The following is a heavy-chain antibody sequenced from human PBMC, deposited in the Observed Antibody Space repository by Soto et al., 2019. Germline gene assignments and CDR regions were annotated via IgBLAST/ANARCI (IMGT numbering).Heavy chain of an antibody. CDR3: ALTGSYEEANCFDP. V-gene: IGHV4-39*01. Sequence: SETLSXTCTVSGGSXXSSSXXXXXXXXXPGKGLEWFGSIYYSGSTYYNPSLKSRVTITVDTSKNQFSLKMSSVTAADTAVYYFALTGSYEEANCFDPLRQGTLVTVSS. CDR2: IYYSGST. CDR1: GGSXXSSSXX. D-gene: IGHD3-10*01. J-gene: IGHJ5*02.